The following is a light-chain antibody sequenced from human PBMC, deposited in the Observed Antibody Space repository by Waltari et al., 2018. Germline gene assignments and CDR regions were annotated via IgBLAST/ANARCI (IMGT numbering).Light chain of an antibody. J-gene: IGKJ3*01. Sequence: EFVLTQSPGTLSLSPGERAVLSCRASQSVSSSYFAWYQQKPGQAPRLLISGAARRATGIPDRFSGSGSGTDFTLTITSLEPEDVALYYCQQFGTSPRTFGPGTKVEIK. CDR1: QSVSSSY. CDR3: QQFGTSPRT. V-gene: IGKV3-20*01. CDR2: GAA.